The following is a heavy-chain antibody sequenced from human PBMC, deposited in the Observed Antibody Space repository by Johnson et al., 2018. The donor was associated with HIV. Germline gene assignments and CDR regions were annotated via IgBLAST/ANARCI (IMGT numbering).Heavy chain of an antibody. J-gene: IGHJ3*02. Sequence: MQLVESGGGLVQPGGSLRLSCAVSGFTFSSHWMTWVRQAPGKGLEWVSYISSSGNTIYYADSVKGRFTISRDNAKKSLYLQMNSLRAEDTAVYYCARSVALIVATFDALDIWGPGTLVTVSS. CDR2: ISSSGNTI. V-gene: IGHV3-48*04. CDR3: ARSVALIVATFDALDI. CDR1: GFTFSSHW. D-gene: IGHD5-12*01.